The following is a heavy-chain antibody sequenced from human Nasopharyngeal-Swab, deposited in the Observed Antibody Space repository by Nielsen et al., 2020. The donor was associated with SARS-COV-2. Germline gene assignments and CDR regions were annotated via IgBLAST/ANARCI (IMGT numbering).Heavy chain of an antibody. V-gene: IGHV4-59*01. J-gene: IGHJ6*02. CDR2: IYYSGSI. CDR1: GGSISSYY. CDR3: ARVAPLSTMVRGVHYGMDV. D-gene: IGHD3-10*01. Sequence: SETLSLTCTVSGGSISSYYWSWIRQPPGKGLEWIGYIYYSGSINYNPSLKSRVTISVDTSKNQFSLKLSSVTAADTAVYYCARVAPLSTMVRGVHYGMDVWGQGTTVTVSS.